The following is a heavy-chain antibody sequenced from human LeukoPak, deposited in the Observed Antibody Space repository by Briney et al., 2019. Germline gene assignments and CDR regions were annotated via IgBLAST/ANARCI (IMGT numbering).Heavy chain of an antibody. D-gene: IGHD3-10*01. CDR1: GGSISSYY. V-gene: IGHV4-4*07. J-gene: IGHJ4*02. Sequence: SETLSLTCTVSGGSISSYYWSWIRQPAGKGLEWIGRTYTSGSINYNPSLKSRVTMSVDTSKNQFSLKLRSVTAADTAVYYCVRGGYYYGPSDWGQGTLVTVSS. CDR3: VRGGYYYGPSD. CDR2: TYTSGSI.